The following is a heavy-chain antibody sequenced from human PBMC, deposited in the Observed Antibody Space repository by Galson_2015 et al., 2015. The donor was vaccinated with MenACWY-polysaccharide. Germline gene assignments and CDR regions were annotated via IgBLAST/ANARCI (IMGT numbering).Heavy chain of an antibody. CDR1: GFAFSTYG. CDR2: PDGSGTNT. V-gene: IGHV3-23*01. D-gene: IGHD4-23*01. J-gene: IGHJ5*01. Sequence: SLRLSCAASGFAFSTYGMGWVRQAPGKGLEWVSTPDGSGTNTYYADSVRGRFTLSRDNSKKMLYLQMNSLRAEDTALYYCAKDASNSWFDSWGQGTLVTVSS. CDR3: AKDASNSWFDS.